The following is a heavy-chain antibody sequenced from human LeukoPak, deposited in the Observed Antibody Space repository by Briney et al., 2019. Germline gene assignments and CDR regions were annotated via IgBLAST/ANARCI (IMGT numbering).Heavy chain of an antibody. Sequence: GGSLRLSCAASGFTFSSYAMSWVRQAPGKGLEWLSAISGSGGSTYYADSVKGRFTISRDNSKNTLYLQMNSLRAEDTAVYYCAKDRRFLEWLLCDYWGQGTLVTVSS. D-gene: IGHD3-3*01. V-gene: IGHV3-23*01. CDR1: GFTFSSYA. CDR3: AKDRRFLEWLLCDY. J-gene: IGHJ4*02. CDR2: ISGSGGST.